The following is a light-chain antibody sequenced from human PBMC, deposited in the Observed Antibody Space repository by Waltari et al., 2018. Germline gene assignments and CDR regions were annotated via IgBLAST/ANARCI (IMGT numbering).Light chain of an antibody. CDR1: QSVSSD. CDR3: QQYNNWPLT. V-gene: IGKV3-15*01. J-gene: IGKJ4*01. Sequence: EIVMTQSPATLSVSPGERANLSCRASQSVSSDLAWYQQKPGQAPRLLIYGASTRATGIPARFSGSGSGTEFTLTISSLQSEDFAVYYCQQYNNWPLTFGGGTKVEI. CDR2: GAS.